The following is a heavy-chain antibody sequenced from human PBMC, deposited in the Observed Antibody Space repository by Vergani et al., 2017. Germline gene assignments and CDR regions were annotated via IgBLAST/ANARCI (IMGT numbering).Heavy chain of an antibody. J-gene: IGHJ4*02. CDR1: GLTFSNYA. V-gene: IGHV3-33*06. CDR3: AKETQDDTVEAPAAIQGTFDN. Sequence: QVQLVESGGGVVQPVRSLRLSCAASGLTFSNYAMHWVRQAPGKGLEWVAVIWSDGSKKYYGDSVRGRFTISRDNSKNTLYLQMNSLRAEDTAVYYCAKETQDDTVEAPAAIQGTFDNWGQGTLVTVSS. D-gene: IGHD2-2*02. CDR2: IWSDGSKK.